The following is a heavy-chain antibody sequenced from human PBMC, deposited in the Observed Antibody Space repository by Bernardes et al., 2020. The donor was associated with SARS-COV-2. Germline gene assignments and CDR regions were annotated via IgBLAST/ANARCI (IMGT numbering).Heavy chain of an antibody. Sequence: SEPLSLTCAVYGGCFSGYYWSWIRQPPGKGLEWIGEINHSGSTNYNPSLKSRVTISVDTSKNQFSLKLSSVTAADTAVYYCARFGDDAFDIWGQGTMVTVSS. V-gene: IGHV4-34*01. J-gene: IGHJ3*02. CDR1: GGCFSGYY. CDR2: INHSGST. D-gene: IGHD4-17*01. CDR3: ARFGDDAFDI.